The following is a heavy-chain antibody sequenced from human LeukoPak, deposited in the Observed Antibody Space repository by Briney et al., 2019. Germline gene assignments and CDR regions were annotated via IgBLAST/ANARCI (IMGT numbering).Heavy chain of an antibody. J-gene: IGHJ4*02. CDR2: ISGSGGTT. V-gene: IGHV3-23*01. CDR3: AKGPSYGDLDY. CDR1: GFMFSSYA. Sequence: GGSLRLSCVASGFMFSSYAMNWVRQAPGKGLEWVSTISGSGGTTYYADSVKGRFTISRDNSKNTLYLQMNSLRAEDTAVYYCAKGPSYGDLDYWGQGTLVTVSS. D-gene: IGHD4-17*01.